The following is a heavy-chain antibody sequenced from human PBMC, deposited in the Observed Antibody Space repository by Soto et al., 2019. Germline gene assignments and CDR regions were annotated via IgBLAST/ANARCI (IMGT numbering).Heavy chain of an antibody. CDR3: ARDPGRDSPIEY. V-gene: IGHV3-33*01. CDR1: GFTLSDYG. D-gene: IGHD3-22*01. Sequence: QVQLVESGGGVVQPGRSLRLSCTASGFTLSDYGMHWVRQAPGKGLEWVAVIWHDGGEKYYADSVTGRFTISRDNSKNTVHLQIDSLGTEDTALYSCARDPGRDSPIEYWGQGTLVTVSS. J-gene: IGHJ4*02. CDR2: IWHDGGEK.